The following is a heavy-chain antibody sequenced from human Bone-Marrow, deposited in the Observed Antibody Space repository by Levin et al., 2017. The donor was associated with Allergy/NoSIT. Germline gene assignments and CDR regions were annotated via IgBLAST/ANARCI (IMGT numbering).Heavy chain of an antibody. CDR1: GYTFTSYY. Sequence: ASVKVSCKASGYTFTSYYMHWVRQAPGQGLEWMGIINPSGGSTSYAQKFQGRVTMTRDTSTSTVYMELSSLRSEDTAVYYCARAVAIFGVADPIPANYYYGIDVWGQGTTVTVSS. D-gene: IGHD3-3*01. CDR2: INPSGGST. CDR3: ARAVAIFGVADPIPANYYYGIDV. V-gene: IGHV1-46*01. J-gene: IGHJ6*02.